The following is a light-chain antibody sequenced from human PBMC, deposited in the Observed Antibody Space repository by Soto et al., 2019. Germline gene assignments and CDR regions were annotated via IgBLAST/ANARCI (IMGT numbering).Light chain of an antibody. V-gene: IGKV1-39*01. Sequence: DIQMTQSPSSLSASVGDRVTITCRASQSISSHLNWYQQKSGKAPKVLIYAASSLQSGVPSRFSGSGSGTDFTLTISSLQPEDFAIYYCQESYSSWTFCQGTKVEI. CDR3: QESYSSWT. CDR2: AAS. J-gene: IGKJ1*01. CDR1: QSISSH.